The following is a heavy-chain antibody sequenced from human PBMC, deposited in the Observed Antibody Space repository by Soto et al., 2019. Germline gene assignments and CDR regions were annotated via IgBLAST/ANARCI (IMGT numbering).Heavy chain of an antibody. Sequence: SEXLSLTCTVSGGSISSFYWNWIRQSPGKGLEWIGYIYYTGTTNYNPSLKSRVNMSLDTSKDQFSLNLTSVTAADTAVYYCARSNWNFPFDFWGQGALVTVSS. CDR1: GGSISSFY. J-gene: IGHJ4*02. CDR2: IYYTGTT. D-gene: IGHD1-7*01. CDR3: ARSNWNFPFDF. V-gene: IGHV4-59*01.